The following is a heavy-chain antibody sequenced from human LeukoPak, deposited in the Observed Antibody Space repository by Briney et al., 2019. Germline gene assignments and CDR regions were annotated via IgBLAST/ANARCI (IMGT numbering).Heavy chain of an antibody. V-gene: IGHV3-21*01. D-gene: IGHD3-22*01. Sequence: GGSLRLSCAASGFTFSSYSMNWVRQAPGKGLEWVSSISSSSSYIYYADSVKGRFTISRDNAKNSLYLQMNSLRAEDAAVYYCARDKTYYDSSGYYSPRGSYFDYWGQGTLVTVSS. CDR2: ISSSSSYI. CDR3: ARDKTYYDSSGYYSPRGSYFDY. J-gene: IGHJ4*02. CDR1: GFTFSSYS.